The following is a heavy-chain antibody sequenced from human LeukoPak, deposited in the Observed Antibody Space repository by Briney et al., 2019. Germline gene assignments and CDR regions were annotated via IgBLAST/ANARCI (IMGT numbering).Heavy chain of an antibody. J-gene: IGHJ4*02. D-gene: IGHD3-22*01. Sequence: GRSLRLSCAASGFTFSSYGMHGVRQAPGEGLERVAVIWYDGSNKYYADSVKGRFTISRDNSKNTLYLQMNSLRAEDTAVYYCARSSYDSSGKLDYWGQGTLVTVSS. V-gene: IGHV3-33*01. CDR1: GFTFSSYG. CDR2: IWYDGSNK. CDR3: ARSSYDSSGKLDY.